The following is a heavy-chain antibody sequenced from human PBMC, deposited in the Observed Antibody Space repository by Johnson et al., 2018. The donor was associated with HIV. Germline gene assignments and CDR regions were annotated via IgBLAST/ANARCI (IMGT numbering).Heavy chain of an antibody. CDR1: GFTFDDYA. J-gene: IGHJ3*02. V-gene: IGHV3-15*01. D-gene: IGHD5-24*01. CDR3: SSPRTGPQGLESVDI. CDR2: IKSKIDGGTT. Sequence: VQLVESGGGLVQPGRSLRLSCAASGFTFDDYAMHWVRQAPGKGLEWVGRIKSKIDGGTTDYAAPVKGRFSISRDDSKNPLYLQMNSLKIEDTAVYYCSSPRTGPQGLESVDIWGQGTMVTVSS.